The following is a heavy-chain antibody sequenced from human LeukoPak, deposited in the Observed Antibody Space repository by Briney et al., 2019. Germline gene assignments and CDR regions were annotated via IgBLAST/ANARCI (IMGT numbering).Heavy chain of an antibody. CDR1: GYTFTGYY. V-gene: IGHV1-18*04. CDR3: ARGRGSGYDFYYYMDV. Sequence: ASVKVSCKASGYTFTGYYMHWVRQAPGQGLEWMGWISAYNGNTNYAQKLQGRVTMTTDTSTSTAYMELRSLRSDDTAVYYCARGRGSGYDFYYYMDVWGKGTTVTVSS. D-gene: IGHD5-12*01. CDR2: ISAYNGNT. J-gene: IGHJ6*03.